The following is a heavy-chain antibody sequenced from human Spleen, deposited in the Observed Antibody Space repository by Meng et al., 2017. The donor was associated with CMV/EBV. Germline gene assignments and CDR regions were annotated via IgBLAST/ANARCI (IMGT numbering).Heavy chain of an antibody. Sequence: QCGEGLVKPSETPSLTGPVYVGSFRCYYWSWIRQPPGKGLEWIGEINHSGSTNYNPSLKSRVTISVDTSKNQFSLKLSSVTAADTAVYYCARDPGPYYYDSSGYYYFDYWGQGTLVTVSS. V-gene: IGHV4-34*01. J-gene: IGHJ4*02. CDR2: INHSGST. CDR3: ARDPGPYYYDSSGYYYFDY. CDR1: VGSFRCYY. D-gene: IGHD3-22*01.